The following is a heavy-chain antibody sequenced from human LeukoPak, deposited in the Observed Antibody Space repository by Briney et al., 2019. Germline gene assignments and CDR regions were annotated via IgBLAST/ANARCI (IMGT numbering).Heavy chain of an antibody. Sequence: PSETLSLTCAVYGGSFSGYYWSWIRQSPGKGLEWIGEINQNGNTNYNPSLKSRVTISIDTSKNQFSLKLNSVTAADTAVFYCAREPITSGGNDAFDIWGQGTMVTVSS. V-gene: IGHV4-34*01. J-gene: IGHJ3*02. CDR3: AREPITSGGNDAFDI. D-gene: IGHD3-16*01. CDR1: GGSFSGYY. CDR2: INQNGNT.